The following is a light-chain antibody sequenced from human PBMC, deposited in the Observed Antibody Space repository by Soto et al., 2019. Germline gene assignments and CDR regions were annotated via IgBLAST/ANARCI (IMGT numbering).Light chain of an antibody. CDR1: QSVNSN. Sequence: EIVLTQSPASLSLSPGERATLSRRASQSVNSNLAWYQHKPGQAPRLLIYDASNRATGIPARFSGSGSGTDFTLTVSSLEPEDFAVYYCQHGSDWPPFTFGQGTRLE. CDR3: QHGSDWPPFT. J-gene: IGKJ5*01. CDR2: DAS. V-gene: IGKV3-11*01.